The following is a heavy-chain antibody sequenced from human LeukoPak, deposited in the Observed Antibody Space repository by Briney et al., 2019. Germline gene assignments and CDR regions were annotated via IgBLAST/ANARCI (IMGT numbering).Heavy chain of an antibody. Sequence: SETLSLTCTVSGDSISTSNSYWGWIRQPPGKGLEWIGSIYYSGNTYYNASLKSRVTISVDTSKNQFSLKLSSVTAADTAVYYCATRTGTLDYWGQGTLVTVSS. CDR2: IYYSGNT. J-gene: IGHJ4*02. CDR3: ATRTGTLDY. V-gene: IGHV4-39*07. CDR1: GDSISTSNSY. D-gene: IGHD1-1*01.